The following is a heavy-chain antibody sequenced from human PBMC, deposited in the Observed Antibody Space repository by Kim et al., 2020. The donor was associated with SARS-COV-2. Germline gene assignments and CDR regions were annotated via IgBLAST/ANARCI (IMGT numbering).Heavy chain of an antibody. CDR2: IYYSGST. CDR1: GGSISSGGYY. J-gene: IGHJ4*02. Sequence: SETLSLTCTVSGGSISSGGYYWSWIRQHPGKGLEWIGYIYYSGSTYYNPSLKSRVTISVDTSKNQFSLKLSSVTAADTAVYYCARLDEGIVEQQLTYWGHFDYWGQGTLVTVSS. CDR3: ARLDEGIVEQQLTYWGHFDY. D-gene: IGHD6-13*01. V-gene: IGHV4-31*03.